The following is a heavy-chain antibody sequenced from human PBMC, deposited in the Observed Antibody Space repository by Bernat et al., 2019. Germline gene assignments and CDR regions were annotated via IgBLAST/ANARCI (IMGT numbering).Heavy chain of an antibody. J-gene: IGHJ6*02. CDR3: ARELGAVAAPGEGAYYYYDGMDV. CDR2: IYSGGST. Sequence: EVQLVESGGGLVQPGGSLRLSCAASGFTVSSNYMSWVRQAPGKGLEWVSVIYSGGSTYYADSVKGRFTISRDNSKNTLYLQMNSLRAEDTAVYCWARELGAVAAPGEGAYYYYDGMDVWGQGTTVTVSS. CDR1: GFTVSSNY. V-gene: IGHV3-66*01. D-gene: IGHD6-19*01.